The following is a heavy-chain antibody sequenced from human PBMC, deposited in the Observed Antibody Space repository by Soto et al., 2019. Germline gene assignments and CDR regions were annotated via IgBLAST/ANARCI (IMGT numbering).Heavy chain of an antibody. J-gene: IGHJ2*01. CDR1: GFTFSSYG. Sequence: QVQLVESGGGVVQPGRSLRLSCAASGFTFSSYGMHWVRQAPGKGLEWVAVIWYAGSNKYYADYVKGRFTISRDNSKNTLARQRNSLRAEDTAVYYCAGDASRYSSNWYSIYWYFDLWGRGTLVPVSS. V-gene: IGHV3-33*01. CDR2: IWYAGSNK. D-gene: IGHD6-13*01. CDR3: AGDASRYSSNWYSIYWYFDL.